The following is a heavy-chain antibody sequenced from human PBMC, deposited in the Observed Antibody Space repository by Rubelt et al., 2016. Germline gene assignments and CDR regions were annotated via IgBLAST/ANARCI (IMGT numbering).Heavy chain of an antibody. CDR1: GYTFTTYG. D-gene: IGHD2-2*01. CDR2: IRTYTGNT. J-gene: IGHJ5*02. CDR3: ARGYCSSANCLFNWFDP. Sequence: QVQLVQSGAEVKKPGASVKVSCKASGYTFTTYGISWVRQAPGQGLEWMGWIRTYTGNTNYAQKFQGRGTRTTDTSTRTAYMGLRSLRSDDTAMYFCARGYCSSANCLFNWFDPWGQGTLVTVSS. V-gene: IGHV1-18*01.